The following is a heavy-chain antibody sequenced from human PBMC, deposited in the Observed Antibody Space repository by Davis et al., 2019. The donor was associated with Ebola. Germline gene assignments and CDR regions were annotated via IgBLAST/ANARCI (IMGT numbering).Heavy chain of an antibody. CDR2: FGTGGDT. D-gene: IGHD1-26*01. J-gene: IGHJ4*02. CDR1: GFIFRNYV. Sequence: GESLKISCETSGFIFRNYVMSWVRQAPGKGLEWVSTFGTGGDTYYADSVKGRFAISRDNSKNTLYLQMNSLRAEDTALYYCATPAGVGTSPIHYWGQGTLVTVSS. V-gene: IGHV3-23*01. CDR3: ATPAGVGTSPIHY.